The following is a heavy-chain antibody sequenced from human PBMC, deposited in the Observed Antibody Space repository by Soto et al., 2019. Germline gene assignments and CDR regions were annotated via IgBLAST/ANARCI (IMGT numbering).Heavy chain of an antibody. V-gene: IGHV4-31*03. CDR1: GGSISSGGYY. CDR2: IHYSGST. Sequence: SETLSLTCSVSGGSISSGGYYWSWIRQHPGKGLEWIGCIHYSGSTYYNPSLKSRVTISVDTSKNQFSLKLSSVTAADSAVYYCARDPSPYYYYGMDVWGQGTTVTVSS. J-gene: IGHJ6*02. CDR3: ARDPSPYYYYGMDV.